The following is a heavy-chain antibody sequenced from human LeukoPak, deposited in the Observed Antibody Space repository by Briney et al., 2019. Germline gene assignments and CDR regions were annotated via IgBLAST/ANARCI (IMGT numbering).Heavy chain of an antibody. CDR3: GRHLGSSPDNALDI. V-gene: IGHV4-39*01. CDR2: IYYTGTT. J-gene: IGHJ3*02. D-gene: IGHD2-2*01. Sequence: SETLSLTCTVSGGAISSSGYYWGWIRQPPGKGLEWIGSIYYTGTTYYNPSLTSRVTISVNTSKNQFSLKLSSVTAADTAVFYCGRHLGSSPDNALDIWGQGTMVSVSS. CDR1: GGAISSSGYY.